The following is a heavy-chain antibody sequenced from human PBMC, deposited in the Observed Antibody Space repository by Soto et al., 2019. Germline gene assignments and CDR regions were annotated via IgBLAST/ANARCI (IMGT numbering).Heavy chain of an antibody. CDR2: IYTSGST. CDR3: AIGGDCSGGSCYLLRGFDP. Sequence: QVQLQESGPGLVKPSETLSLTCTVSGGSISSYYWSWIRQPAGKGLEWSGRIYTSGSTNYNPSLKSRVTMSLDTYRNPYSLNLSSVTAADTAVYYCAIGGDCSGGSCYLLRGFDPWGQGTLVTVSS. V-gene: IGHV4-4*07. CDR1: GGSISSYY. J-gene: IGHJ5*02. D-gene: IGHD2-15*01.